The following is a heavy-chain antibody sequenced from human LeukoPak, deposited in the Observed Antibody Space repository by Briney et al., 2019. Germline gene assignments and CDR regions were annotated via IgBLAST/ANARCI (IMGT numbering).Heavy chain of an antibody. CDR2: IKQDGSET. CDR1: GFTFSSHG. Sequence: PGGSLRLSCAVSGFTFSSHGMSWVRQAPGKGLEWVADIKQDGSETYYVDSVKGRFTISRDNAKNYLFLQMNSLRAEDTAVYYCARDGEMPTIYFDYWGQGTLVTVSS. D-gene: IGHD5-24*01. V-gene: IGHV3-7*01. CDR3: ARDGEMPTIYFDY. J-gene: IGHJ4*02.